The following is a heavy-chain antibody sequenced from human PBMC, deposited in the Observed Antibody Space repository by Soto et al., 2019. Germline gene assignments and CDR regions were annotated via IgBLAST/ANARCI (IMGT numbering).Heavy chain of an antibody. D-gene: IGHD6-13*01. CDR1: GYSFTSYW. Sequence: PGESLKISCKGSGYSFTSYWISWVRQMPGKGLEWMGRIDPSDSYTNYSPSFQGHVTISADKSISTAYLQWSSLKASDTAMYYCARHYRTRYSSSWYLFYRYGMDVWGQGNTVTVS. V-gene: IGHV5-10-1*01. CDR3: ARHYRTRYSSSWYLFYRYGMDV. J-gene: IGHJ6*02. CDR2: IDPSDSYT.